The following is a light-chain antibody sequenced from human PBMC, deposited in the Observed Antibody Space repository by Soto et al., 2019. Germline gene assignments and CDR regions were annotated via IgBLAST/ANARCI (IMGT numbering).Light chain of an antibody. CDR1: SANIGAAYN. J-gene: IGLJ1*01. CDR3: QSYDSSLSGYV. Sequence: QSVLRQPRSVSWAPGQRVTISCTGSSANIGAAYNVDWYQQLPGTAPKLLIYGNNNRPSGVPARFSGSKSGTSASLAIAGLQAEDEGDYYCQSYDSSLSGYVFGTGTKVTVL. V-gene: IGLV1-40*01. CDR2: GNN.